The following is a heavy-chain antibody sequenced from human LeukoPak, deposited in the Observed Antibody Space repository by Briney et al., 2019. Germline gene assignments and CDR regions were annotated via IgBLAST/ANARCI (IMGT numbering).Heavy chain of an antibody. V-gene: IGHV4-39*01. Sequence: SETLSLTCNASEYSITSTSHYWGWIRQPPGKGLEWIGSIYYSGSTYYNPSLKSRVTMSLDTTKKEISLKLTSVTAADTAVYYCARHGGPYYYDRSGYFKNWGQGTLVTVSS. D-gene: IGHD3-22*01. CDR1: EYSITSTSHY. J-gene: IGHJ4*02. CDR3: ARHGGPYYYDRSGYFKN. CDR2: IYYSGST.